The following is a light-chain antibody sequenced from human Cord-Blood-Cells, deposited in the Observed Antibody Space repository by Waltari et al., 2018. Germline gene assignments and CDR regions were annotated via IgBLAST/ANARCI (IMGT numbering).Light chain of an antibody. CDR2: DAS. Sequence: LSPGERATLSCRASQGVSSYLAWYQQKPGQAPRLLIYDASNRATGIPARFSGSGSGTDFTLTISSLEPEDFAVYYCQQRSNWLTFGGGTKVEIK. CDR3: QQRSNWLT. J-gene: IGKJ4*01. V-gene: IGKV3-11*01. CDR1: QGVSSY.